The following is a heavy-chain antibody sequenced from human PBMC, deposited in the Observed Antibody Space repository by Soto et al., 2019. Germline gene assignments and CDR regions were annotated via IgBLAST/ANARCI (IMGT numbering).Heavy chain of an antibody. Sequence: GGSLRLSCAASGFTFSSYAMSWVRQAPGKGLEWVSAISGSGGSTYYADSVKGRFTISRDNSKNTLYLQMNSLRAEDTAVYYCAKVKVVRGVIITYDAFDIWGQGTMVTVSS. J-gene: IGHJ3*02. D-gene: IGHD3-10*01. V-gene: IGHV3-23*01. CDR1: GFTFSSYA. CDR3: AKVKVVRGVIITYDAFDI. CDR2: ISGSGGST.